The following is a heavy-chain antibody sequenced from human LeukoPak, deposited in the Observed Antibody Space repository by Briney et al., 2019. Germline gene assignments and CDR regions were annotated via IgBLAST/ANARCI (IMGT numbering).Heavy chain of an antibody. CDR1: GYTFTTYD. V-gene: IGHV1-8*01. CDR3: ASLLVVPAAMSYYGMDV. J-gene: IGHJ6*02. D-gene: IGHD2-2*01. Sequence: GASVKVSCEASGYTFTTYDINWVRQAAGQGLEWMGWMNPNSGNTGNAQKFQGRVTMTRNTSISTAYMELSSLRSEDTAVYYCASLLVVPAAMSYYGMDVWGQGTTVTVSS. CDR2: MNPNSGNT.